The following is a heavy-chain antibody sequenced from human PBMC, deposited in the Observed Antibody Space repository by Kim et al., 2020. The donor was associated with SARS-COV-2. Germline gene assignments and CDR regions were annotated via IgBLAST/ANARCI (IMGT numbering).Heavy chain of an antibody. Sequence: ASVKVSCKASGYTFTSYYMHWVRQAPGQGLEWMGIINPSGGSTSYAQKFQGRVTMTRDTSTSTVYMELSSLRSEDTAVYYCARDPQGYCSSTSCPPLDYWGQGTLVTVSS. CDR1: GYTFTSYY. J-gene: IGHJ4*02. CDR3: ARDPQGYCSSTSCPPLDY. D-gene: IGHD2-2*01. CDR2: INPSGGST. V-gene: IGHV1-46*01.